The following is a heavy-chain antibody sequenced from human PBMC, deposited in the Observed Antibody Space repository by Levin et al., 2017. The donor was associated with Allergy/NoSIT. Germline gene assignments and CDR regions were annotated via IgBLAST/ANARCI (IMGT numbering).Heavy chain of an antibody. CDR2: IYYSGST. J-gene: IGHJ3*02. Sequence: PSQTLSLTCTVSGGSISSSSYYWGWIRQPPGKGLEWIGSIYYSGSTYYNPSLKSRVTISVDTSKNQFSLKLSSVTAADTAVYYCARAHIVVVAPDIWGQGTMVTVSS. D-gene: IGHD2-2*01. CDR3: ARAHIVVVAPDI. V-gene: IGHV4-39*07. CDR1: GGSISSSSYY.